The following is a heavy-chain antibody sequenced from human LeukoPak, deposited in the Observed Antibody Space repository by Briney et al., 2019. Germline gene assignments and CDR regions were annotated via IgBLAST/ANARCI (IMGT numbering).Heavy chain of an antibody. Sequence: ASVKVSCKASGYTFTSYGISWVRQAPGQGLEWMGWISAYNGNTNYAQKLQGRVTMTTDTSTSTAYMELRSLRSDDTDVYYCARDLLGAVAGKGGFDYWGQGTLVTVSS. J-gene: IGHJ4*02. CDR3: ARDLLGAVAGKGGFDY. D-gene: IGHD6-19*01. CDR1: GYTFTSYG. V-gene: IGHV1-18*01. CDR2: ISAYNGNT.